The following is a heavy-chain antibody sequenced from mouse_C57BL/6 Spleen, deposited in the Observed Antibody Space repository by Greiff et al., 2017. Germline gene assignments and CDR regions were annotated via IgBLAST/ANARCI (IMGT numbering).Heavy chain of an antibody. CDR1: GYTFTDYY. CDR2: IYPGSGNT. V-gene: IGHV1-76*01. CDR3: ARWYDYGDYAMDY. J-gene: IGHJ4*01. D-gene: IGHD2-4*01. Sequence: VQGVESGAELVRPGASVKLSCKASGYTFTDYYINWVKQRPGQGLEWIARIYPGSGNTYYNEKFKGKATLTAEKSSSTAYMQLSSLTSEDSAVYFCARWYDYGDYAMDYWGQGTSVTVSS.